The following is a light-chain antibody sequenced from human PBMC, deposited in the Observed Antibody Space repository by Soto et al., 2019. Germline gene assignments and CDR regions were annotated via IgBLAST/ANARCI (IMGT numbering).Light chain of an antibody. CDR2: EAS. CDR1: QGISYF. Sequence: DIQMTQSPSSLSAFVGDTVTITCRASQGISYFLSWFQQKPGKAPKSLIYEASKLQSGVPSKFSGSGSGTDFTLTISNLQPEDFATCYCQQYNHYPATFGKGTRLEIK. V-gene: IGKV1-16*02. J-gene: IGKJ5*01. CDR3: QQYNHYPAT.